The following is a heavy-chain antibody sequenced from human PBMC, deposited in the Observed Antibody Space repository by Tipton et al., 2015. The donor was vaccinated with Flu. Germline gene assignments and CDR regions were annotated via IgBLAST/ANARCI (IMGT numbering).Heavy chain of an antibody. V-gene: IGHV4-39*01. CDR2: IYYSGST. CDR1: GGSISSSSYY. Sequence: TLSLTCTVSGGSISSSSYYWGWIRQPPGKGLEWIGSIYYSGSTYYNPSLKGRVTISVDTSKNQFSLKLSPVTAADTAVYYCASIIAVAGTSRLDYWGQGTLVTVSS. J-gene: IGHJ4*02. CDR3: ASIIAVAGTSRLDY. D-gene: IGHD6-19*01.